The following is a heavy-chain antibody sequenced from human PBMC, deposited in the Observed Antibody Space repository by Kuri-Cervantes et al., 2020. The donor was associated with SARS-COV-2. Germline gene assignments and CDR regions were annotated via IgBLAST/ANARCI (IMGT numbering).Heavy chain of an antibody. D-gene: IGHD3-3*01. CDR3: VKGGARITNSGVVIANWFDP. Sequence: ASVKVSCKASGYTFTSYYMHWVRQAPGQGLEWMGIINPSGGSTSYAQKFQGRVTMTRDTSTSTVYMELSSLRSEDTAVYYCVKGGARITNSGVVIANWFDPWGQGTLVTVSS. J-gene: IGHJ5*02. V-gene: IGHV1-46*01. CDR1: GYTFTSYY. CDR2: INPSGGST.